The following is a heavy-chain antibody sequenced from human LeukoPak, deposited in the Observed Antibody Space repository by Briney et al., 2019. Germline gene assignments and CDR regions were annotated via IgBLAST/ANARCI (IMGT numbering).Heavy chain of an antibody. Sequence: PGGSLRLSCAASEFSVGSNYMTWVRQAPGKGLEWVSLIYSGGSTYYADSVKGRFTISRDNAKNSLYLQMNSLRAEDTAVYYCARDGRQYWGQGTLVTVSS. CDR2: IYSGGST. CDR1: EFSVGSNY. V-gene: IGHV3-66*01. CDR3: ARDGRQY. D-gene: IGHD1-26*01. J-gene: IGHJ4*02.